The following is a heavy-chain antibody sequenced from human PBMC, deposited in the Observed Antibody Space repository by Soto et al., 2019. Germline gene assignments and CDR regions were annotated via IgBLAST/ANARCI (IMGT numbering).Heavy chain of an antibody. J-gene: IGHJ4*02. CDR1: GGSISSGGYS. D-gene: IGHD3-10*01. V-gene: IGHV4-30-2*01. Sequence: QLQLQESGSGLVKPSQTLSLTCAVSGGSISSGGYSWSWIRQPPGKGLEWIGYIYHSGSTYYNPSLKSRVTISVDRSKNQFSLKLSSVTAADTAVYYCARAIGGFGELLGGYYFAYWGQGTLVTVSS. CDR3: ARAIGGFGELLGGYYFAY. CDR2: IYHSGST.